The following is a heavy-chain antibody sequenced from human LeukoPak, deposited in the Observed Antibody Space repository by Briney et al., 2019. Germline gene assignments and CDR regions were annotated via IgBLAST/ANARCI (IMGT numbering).Heavy chain of an antibody. D-gene: IGHD1-26*01. CDR3: ARDLHYSGVNWFDP. J-gene: IGHJ5*02. Sequence: SVKVSCKASGGTFSSYAISRVRQAPGQGLEWMGGIIPIFGTANYAQKFQGRVTMTRDTSISTAYMELSRLRSDDTAVYYCARDLHYSGVNWFDPWGQGTLVTVSS. V-gene: IGHV1-69*05. CDR2: IIPIFGTA. CDR1: GGTFSSYA.